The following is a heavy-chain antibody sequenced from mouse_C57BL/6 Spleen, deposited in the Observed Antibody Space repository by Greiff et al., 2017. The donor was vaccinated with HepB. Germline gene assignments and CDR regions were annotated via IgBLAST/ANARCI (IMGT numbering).Heavy chain of an antibody. Sequence: QVQLKQSGPELVKPGASVKISCKASGYAFSSSWMNWVKQRPGKGLEWIGRIYPGDGDTNYNGKFKGKATLTADKSSSTAYMQLSSLTSEDSAVYFWARTGYVSSYGYFDVWGTGTTVTVSS. CDR2: IYPGDGDT. V-gene: IGHV1-82*01. D-gene: IGHD2-14*01. CDR1: GYAFSSSW. CDR3: ARTGYVSSYGYFDV. J-gene: IGHJ1*03.